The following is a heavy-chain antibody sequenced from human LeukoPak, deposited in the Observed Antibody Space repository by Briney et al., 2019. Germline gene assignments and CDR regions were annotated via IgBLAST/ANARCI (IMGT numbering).Heavy chain of an antibody. D-gene: IGHD4-17*01. CDR2: LNPNSGGT. CDR3: ARVHYGDFAD. CDR1: GYTFTGYY. J-gene: IGHJ4*02. V-gene: IGHV1-2*02. Sequence: VSVKVSCKASGYTFTGYYLHWVRQAPGQGLEWMGWLNPNSGGTNYAQKFQGRVTMTRDTSISTAYMELSRLRSDDTAVYYCARVHYGDFADWGQGAMVTVSS.